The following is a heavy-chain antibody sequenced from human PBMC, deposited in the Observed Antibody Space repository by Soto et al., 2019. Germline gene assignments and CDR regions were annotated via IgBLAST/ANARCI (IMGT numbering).Heavy chain of an antibody. D-gene: IGHD6-19*01. V-gene: IGHV3-48*01. Sequence: EVQLVESGGGLVQPGGSLRLSCAASGCTFSSYSMNWVRQATGKGLEWVSYISSSGSTIYYADSVKGRFTISRDNAKNSLYLQINSLRGDDAAVYYCARGSGWYTLDYWGQGTLVTVSS. CDR1: GCTFSSYS. CDR3: ARGSGWYTLDY. CDR2: ISSSGSTI. J-gene: IGHJ4*02.